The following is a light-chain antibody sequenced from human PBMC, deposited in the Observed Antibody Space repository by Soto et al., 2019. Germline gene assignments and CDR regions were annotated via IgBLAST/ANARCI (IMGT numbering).Light chain of an antibody. Sequence: DIQMTQSPLSLSASVGESVTITCRASQNITNFLNWYQQKPGKPPRLLIFGTSSLQSGVPSRFRGSQSETEFSLTITGLQREDFATYICQQSYRSPLNFGPGTRVA. CDR2: GTS. J-gene: IGKJ3*01. CDR1: QNITNF. CDR3: QQSYRSPLN. V-gene: IGKV1-39*01.